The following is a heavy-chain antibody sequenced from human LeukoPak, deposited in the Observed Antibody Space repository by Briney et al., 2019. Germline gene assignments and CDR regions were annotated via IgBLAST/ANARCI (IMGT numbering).Heavy chain of an antibody. D-gene: IGHD3-3*01. Sequence: GASVKVSCKTSGYTFTSYGITWVRQAPGQGLEWMGWISAYNGNTNYAQKFRGRVTMTTDTYTSTVYMEVRSLRSDDTAVYYCARVGEGDFGVVIYYYYGMDVWGQGTTVTVSS. CDR1: GYTFTSYG. J-gene: IGHJ6*02. CDR3: ARVGEGDFGVVIYYYYGMDV. CDR2: ISAYNGNT. V-gene: IGHV1-18*01.